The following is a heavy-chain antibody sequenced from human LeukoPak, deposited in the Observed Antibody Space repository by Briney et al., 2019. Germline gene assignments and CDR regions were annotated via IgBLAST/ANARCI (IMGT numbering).Heavy chain of an antibody. CDR3: ARVAAYYYYGMDV. D-gene: IGHD6-13*01. J-gene: IGHJ6*04. V-gene: IGHV4-61*01. CDR1: GGSVSSGSYY. CDR2: IYYSGST. Sequence: PSETLSLTCTVSGGSVSSGSYYWSGIRQPPGKGLEWIGYIYYSGSTNYNPSLKSRVTISVDTSKNQFSLKVSSVTAADTAVYYCARVAAYYYYGMDVWGKATTVTVSS.